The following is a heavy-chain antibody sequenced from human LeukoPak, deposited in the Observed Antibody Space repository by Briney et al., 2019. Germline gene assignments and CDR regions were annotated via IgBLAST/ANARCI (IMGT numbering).Heavy chain of an antibody. CDR2: IYYSGNT. CDR3: AGLVRAYYYFDY. V-gene: IGHV4-39*01. Sequence: PSETLSHTCTVSGGSIISSTYYWGWIRQPPGKGLEWIGNIYYSGNTYYNPSLKSLFTISVDTSKNQFSLKLSSVTAADTAVYYCAGLVRAYYYFDYWGQGTLVTVSS. CDR1: GGSIISSTYY. D-gene: IGHD2/OR15-2a*01. J-gene: IGHJ4*02.